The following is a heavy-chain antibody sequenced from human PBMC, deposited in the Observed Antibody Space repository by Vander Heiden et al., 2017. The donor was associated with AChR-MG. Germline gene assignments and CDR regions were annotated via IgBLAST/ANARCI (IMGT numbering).Heavy chain of an antibody. CDR3: TNGLPYDFWSGYPFIDY. Sequence: EVQLVESGGGLVKPGGSLRLSCAASGFTFSNAWMGWVRQAPGKGLEWVGRIKSKTDGGTTDYAAPVKGRFTISRDDSKNTLYLQMNSLKTEDTAVYYCTNGLPYDFWSGYPFIDYWGQGTLVTVSS. J-gene: IGHJ4*02. CDR2: IKSKTDGGTT. D-gene: IGHD3-3*01. V-gene: IGHV3-15*01. CDR1: GFTFSNAW.